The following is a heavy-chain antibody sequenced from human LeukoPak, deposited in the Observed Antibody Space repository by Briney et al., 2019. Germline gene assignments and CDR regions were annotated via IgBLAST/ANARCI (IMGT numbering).Heavy chain of an antibody. CDR3: ARGGSYGSGSYYWGYGMDV. V-gene: IGHV3-30-3*01. D-gene: IGHD3-10*01. CDR1: GFTFSSYA. J-gene: IGHJ6*02. Sequence: GGSLRLSCAASGFTFSSYAMHWVRQAPGKGLEWVAVISYGGSNKYYADSVKGRFTISRDNSKNTLYLQMNSLRAEDTAVYYCARGGSYGSGSYYWGYGMDVWGQGTTVTVSS. CDR2: ISYGGSNK.